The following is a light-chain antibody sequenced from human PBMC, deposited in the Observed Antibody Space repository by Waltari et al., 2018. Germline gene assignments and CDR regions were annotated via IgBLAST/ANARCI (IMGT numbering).Light chain of an antibody. V-gene: IGKV1-39*01. Sequence: DFQMTQSPSSLSASVGDRVTITCRASQSISTYLNWYQQKPGKAPNLLIYAASSLQSGVPSRFRGSGSGTDLTLTISSMQPEDFATYYCQQSYSPLAFGGGTKVEL. J-gene: IGKJ4*01. CDR1: QSISTY. CDR3: QQSYSPLA. CDR2: AAS.